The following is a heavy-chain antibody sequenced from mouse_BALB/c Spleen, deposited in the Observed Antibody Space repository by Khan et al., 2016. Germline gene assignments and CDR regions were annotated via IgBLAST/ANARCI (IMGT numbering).Heavy chain of an antibody. CDR2: VNPDNGGT. V-gene: IGHV1-18*01. D-gene: IGHD2-14*01. J-gene: IGHJ3*01. Sequence: VQLQQSGPALVKPGASVKISCKSSGYSFTGYYMHWVKQSHGKSLEWIGRVNPDNGGTNYNQKFKGKAIITVDNSSITAYMEFRSLTSEDSAIDYCARDEYAWFGYWGLGTLVTVSP. CDR1: GYSFTGYY. CDR3: ARDEYAWFGY.